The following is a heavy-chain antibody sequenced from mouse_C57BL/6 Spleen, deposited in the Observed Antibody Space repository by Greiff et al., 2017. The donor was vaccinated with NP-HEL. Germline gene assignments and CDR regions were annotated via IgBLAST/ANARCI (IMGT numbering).Heavy chain of an antibody. J-gene: IGHJ3*01. CDR1: GFTFSSYA. CDR2: ISSGGDYI. V-gene: IGHV5S21*01. CDR3: AGEGSYGFAC. Sequence: EVKLVESGEGLVKPGGSLKLSCAASGFTFSSYAMSWVRQTPEKRLEWVAYISSGGDYIYYADTVKGRFTISRDNARNTLYLQLSSLQSEDTAVCYCAGEGSYGFACWGKGTLVTVSA. D-gene: IGHD1-1*02.